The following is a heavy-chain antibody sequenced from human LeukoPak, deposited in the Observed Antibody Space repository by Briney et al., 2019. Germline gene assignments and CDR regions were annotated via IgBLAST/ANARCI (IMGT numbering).Heavy chain of an antibody. J-gene: IGHJ4*02. CDR3: AKDLESGSYYLGLDY. CDR2: IRYDGSNK. V-gene: IGHV3-30*02. CDR1: GFTFSSYG. D-gene: IGHD1-26*01. Sequence: GGSLRLSCAASGFTFSSYGIHWVCQAPGKGLEWVTFIRYDGSNKYYADSVKGRFTISRDNSKNTLYLQMNSLRGEDTAVYYCAKDLESGSYYLGLDYWGQGTLVTVSS.